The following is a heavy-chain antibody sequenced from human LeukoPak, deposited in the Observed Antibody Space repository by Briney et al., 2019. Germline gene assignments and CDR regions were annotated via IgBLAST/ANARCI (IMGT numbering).Heavy chain of an antibody. D-gene: IGHD3-3*01. Sequence: PGRSLRLSCAASGFTFSSYAMHWVRQAPGKGLEWVAVISYDGSNKYYADSVKGRFTISRDNSKNTLYLQMNSLRAEGTAVYYCATSLTIFGNYYFDYWGQGTQVTVSS. J-gene: IGHJ4*02. V-gene: IGHV3-30*04. CDR1: GFTFSSYA. CDR2: ISYDGSNK. CDR3: ATSLTIFGNYYFDY.